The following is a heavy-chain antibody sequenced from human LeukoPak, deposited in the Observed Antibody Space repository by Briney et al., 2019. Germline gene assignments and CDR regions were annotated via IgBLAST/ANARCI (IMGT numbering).Heavy chain of an antibody. CDR1: GLTFNTYA. D-gene: IGHD2-21*02. CDR2: VSGSGAGT. CDR3: AKGPRAGLRYWYFDL. Sequence: GGSLRLSCAASGLTFNTYAMSWVRQAPGKGLQWVSTVSGSGAGTFYGDSVKGRFTISRDNSNNTLFLQMNSLSADDAAVYFCAKGPRAGLRYWYFDLWGRGSLVTVSS. J-gene: IGHJ2*01. V-gene: IGHV3-23*01.